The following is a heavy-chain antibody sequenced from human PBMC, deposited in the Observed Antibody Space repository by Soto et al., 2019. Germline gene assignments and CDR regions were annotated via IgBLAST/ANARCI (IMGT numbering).Heavy chain of an antibody. V-gene: IGHV3-23*01. CDR2: ISGSGGST. CDR1: GFTFSGYA. D-gene: IGHD3-10*01. Sequence: GGSLRLSCAASGFTFSGYAMSWVRQAPGKGLEWVSAISGSGGSTYYADSVKGRFTISRDNSKNTLYLQMNSLRAEDTAVYYCAKLQGSGLDGMDVWGQGTTVTVSS. CDR3: AKLQGSGLDGMDV. J-gene: IGHJ6*02.